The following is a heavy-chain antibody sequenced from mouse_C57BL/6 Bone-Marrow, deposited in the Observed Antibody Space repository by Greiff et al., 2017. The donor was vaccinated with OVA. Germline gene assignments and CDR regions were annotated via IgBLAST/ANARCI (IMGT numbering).Heavy chain of an antibody. CDR3: ARREDYGSSYWFAY. V-gene: IGHV1-20*01. CDR2: INPYNGDT. J-gene: IGHJ3*01. Sequence: EVQRVESGPELVKPGDSVKISCKASGYSFTGYFMNWVMQSHGKSLEWIGRINPYNGDTFYNQKFKGKATLTVDKSSSTAHMELRSLTSEDSAVYYCARREDYGSSYWFAYWGQGTLVTVSA. D-gene: IGHD1-1*01. CDR1: GYSFTGYF.